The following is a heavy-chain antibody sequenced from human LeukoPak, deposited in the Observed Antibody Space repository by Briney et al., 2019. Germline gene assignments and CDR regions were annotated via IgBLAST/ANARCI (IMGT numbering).Heavy chain of an antibody. CDR3: ARVVRASSNGPYYYMDV. CDR1: GYTFTSYG. D-gene: IGHD2-2*01. CDR2: ISAYNGNT. Sequence: GASVKVSCKASGYTFTSYGISWVRQAPGQGLEWMGWISAYNGNTNYAQKLQGRVTMTTDTSTSTAYMELRSLRSDDTAVYYCARVVRASSNGPYYYMDVWGKGTTVTVSS. V-gene: IGHV1-18*01. J-gene: IGHJ6*03.